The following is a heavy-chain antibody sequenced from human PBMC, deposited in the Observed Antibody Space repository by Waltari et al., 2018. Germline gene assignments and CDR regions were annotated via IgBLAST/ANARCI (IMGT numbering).Heavy chain of an antibody. CDR3: RNYYYGSGPSYYFYY. CDR2: MYHSGST. V-gene: IGHV4-38-2*01. CDR1: GYSISSGYY. J-gene: IGHJ4*02. D-gene: IGHD3-10*01. Sequence: QVQLQESGPGLVKPSETLFLTCAVSGYSISSGYYWGWIRQPPGKGLEWIGSMYHSGSTSYNLPLRSRGTISVDMSKTQFSLRLSSVTAADTAVYYCRNYYYGSGPSYYFYYWGQGTLVTVSS.